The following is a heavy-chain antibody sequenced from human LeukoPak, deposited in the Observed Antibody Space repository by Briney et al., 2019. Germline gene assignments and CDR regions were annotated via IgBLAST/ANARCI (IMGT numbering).Heavy chain of an antibody. J-gene: IGHJ4*02. CDR2: INPNSGGT. Sequence: ASVKVSCKASGYTFTGYYMHWVRQAPGQGLEWMGWINPNSGGTNYAQKFQGRVTMNRDTSISTAYMELSRLRSDDTAVYYCARDEYSGSSDFDYWGQGTLVTVSS. CDR1: GYTFTGYY. V-gene: IGHV1-2*02. CDR3: ARDEYSGSSDFDY. D-gene: IGHD1-26*01.